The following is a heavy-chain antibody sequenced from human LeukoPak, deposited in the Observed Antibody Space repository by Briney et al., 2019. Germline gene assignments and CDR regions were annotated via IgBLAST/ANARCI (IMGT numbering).Heavy chain of an antibody. CDR1: GFTFSDYY. J-gene: IGHJ4*02. CDR2: ISRGGSTT. Sequence: PGGSLRLSCAASGFTFSDYYMSWIRQAPGKGLEWISYISRGGSTTYYADSVKGRFTISRDNAKNSLYLQMNSLRAEDTAVYYCARQPRVAAAPIWGQGTLVTASS. V-gene: IGHV3-11*01. D-gene: IGHD6-25*01. CDR3: ARQPRVAAAPI.